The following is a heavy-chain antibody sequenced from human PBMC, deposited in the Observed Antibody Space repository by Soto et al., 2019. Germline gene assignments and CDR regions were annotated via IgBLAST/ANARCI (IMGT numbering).Heavy chain of an antibody. CDR1: GGAFSSYT. D-gene: IGHD3-10*01. J-gene: IGHJ5*02. CDR3: AREVYYGSGSYYPFDP. V-gene: IGHV1-69*04. CDR2: IIPILGIA. Sequence: SVKVSCKASGGAFSSYTISWVRQAPGQGLEWMGRIIPILGIANYAQKFQGRVTMTRNTSISTAYMELSGLRSEDTAVYYCAREVYYGSGSYYPFDPWGQGTLVTVSS.